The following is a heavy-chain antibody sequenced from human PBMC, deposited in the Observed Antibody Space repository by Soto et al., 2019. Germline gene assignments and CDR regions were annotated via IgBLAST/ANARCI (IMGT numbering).Heavy chain of an antibody. J-gene: IGHJ3*02. CDR2: IYYSGNT. CDR1: GGSIRNSAGYQ. Sequence: SETLSLTCPFSGGSIRNSAGYQWDRIRQPAGKGLVWIGSIYYSGNTYYNPSLKSRVTISVDTSKNQFSLKLSSVTAADTAVYYCSKGGSGSYSNAFDIWGQGTMLTVSS. V-gene: IGHV4-39*01. CDR3: SKGGSGSYSNAFDI. D-gene: IGHD3-10*01.